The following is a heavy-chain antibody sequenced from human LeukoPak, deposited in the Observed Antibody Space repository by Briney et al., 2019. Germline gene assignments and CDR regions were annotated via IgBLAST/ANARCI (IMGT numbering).Heavy chain of an antibody. J-gene: IGHJ5*02. CDR2: INSNSGGT. CDR3: AREKVEGANWFDP. Sequence: ASVKVSCKASGYTFTGYYMHWVRQAPGQGLEWMGWINSNSGGTNYAQKLQGRVTMTRDTSISTVYMELSRLRSDDTAVYYCAREKVEGANWFDPWGQGTLVTVFS. D-gene: IGHD2-15*01. CDR1: GYTFTGYY. V-gene: IGHV1-2*02.